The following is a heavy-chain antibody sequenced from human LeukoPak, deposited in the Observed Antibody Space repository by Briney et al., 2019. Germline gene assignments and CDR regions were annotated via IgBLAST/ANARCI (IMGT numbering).Heavy chain of an antibody. D-gene: IGHD7-27*01. CDR3: ASVQTGDQLDY. CDR1: GYTLTGYY. J-gene: IGHJ4*02. CDR2: INPNSGGT. Sequence: ASLKVSSKASGYTLTGYYMHWVRQAPGQGLEWMGRINPNSGGTNHAQKFQGRVTMTRDTSITTAYMELSRLISDDTAVYYCASVQTGDQLDYWGQGTLVTVSS. V-gene: IGHV1-2*06.